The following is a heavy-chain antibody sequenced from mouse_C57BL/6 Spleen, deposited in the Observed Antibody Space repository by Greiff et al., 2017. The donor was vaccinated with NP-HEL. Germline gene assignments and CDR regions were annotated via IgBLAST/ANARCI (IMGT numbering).Heavy chain of an antibody. CDR3: ARPYGSSSAWFAY. D-gene: IGHD1-1*01. J-gene: IGHJ3*01. Sequence: QVQLQQPGAELVKPGASVKVSCKASGYTFTSYWMHWVKQRPGQGLEWIGRIHPSDSDTNYNQKFKGKATLTVDQSSSTAYMQLNSLTSEDSAVYYCARPYGSSSAWFAYWGQGTLVTVSA. V-gene: IGHV1-74*01. CDR1: GYTFTSYW. CDR2: IHPSDSDT.